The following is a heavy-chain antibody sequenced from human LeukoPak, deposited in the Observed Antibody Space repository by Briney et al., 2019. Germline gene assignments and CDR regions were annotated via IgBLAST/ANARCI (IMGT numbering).Heavy chain of an antibody. V-gene: IGHV3-7*01. CDR1: GFTFSSYG. D-gene: IGHD2-2*01. J-gene: IGHJ4*02. Sequence: GGSLRLSCAAPGFTFSSYGMSWVRQAPGKGQEWVANIKQDGSEKTCVDSVKGRFTISRDNAKNSLYLQMNSLRAEDTAVYYCARLPRYWGQGTLVTVSS. CDR2: IKQDGSEK. CDR3: ARLPRY.